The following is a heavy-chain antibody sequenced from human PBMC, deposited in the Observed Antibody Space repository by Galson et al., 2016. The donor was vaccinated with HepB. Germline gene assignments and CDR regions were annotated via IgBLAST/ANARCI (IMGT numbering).Heavy chain of an antibody. CDR2: ISYDGNTQ. J-gene: IGHJ4*02. CDR3: AKQFGSGTYYLRSLDY. V-gene: IGHV3-30*18. D-gene: IGHD3-10*01. CDR1: GFTSSNFG. Sequence: SLRLSCAASGFTSSNFGFHWVRQAPGKGLEWVAAISYDGNTQYYGDSIKGRFTISRDSSKSTIFLQMSSPRAEDTATYYCAKQFGSGTYYLRSLDYWGQGTKVTVSS.